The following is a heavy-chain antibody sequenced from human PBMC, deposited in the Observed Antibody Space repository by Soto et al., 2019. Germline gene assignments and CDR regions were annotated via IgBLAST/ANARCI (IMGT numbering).Heavy chain of an antibody. CDR1: GVSLRGYY. CDR3: TRRGGWSPPSAD. V-gene: IGHV4-34*01. Sequence: PSETLSLTCAVSGVSLRGYYWAWIRQSPGKGLQWIGDINHSGDTNYDPSLKSRVTISLDTSKSQFSLRLTSVTAADSAMYYCTRRGGWSPPSADWGPGTLVTVS. J-gene: IGHJ4*02. CDR2: INHSGDT. D-gene: IGHD6-19*01.